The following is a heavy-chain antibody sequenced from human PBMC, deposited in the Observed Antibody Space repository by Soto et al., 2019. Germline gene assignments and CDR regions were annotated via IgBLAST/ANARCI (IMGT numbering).Heavy chain of an antibody. J-gene: IGHJ6*02. CDR1: GYTFTGYY. CDR3: ARGGSDYDFWSGYTEYYYGMDV. CDR2: INPNSGGT. Sequence: SSVKVSCKASGYTFTGYYMHWVRQAPGQGLEWMGWINPNSGGTNYAQKFQGWVTMTRDTSISTAYMELSRLRSDDTAVYYCARGGSDYDFWSGYTEYYYGMDVWGQGATVTVSS. V-gene: IGHV1-2*04. D-gene: IGHD3-3*01.